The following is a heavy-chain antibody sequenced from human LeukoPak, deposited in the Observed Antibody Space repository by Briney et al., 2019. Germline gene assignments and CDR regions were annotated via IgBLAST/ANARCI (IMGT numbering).Heavy chain of an antibody. CDR1: GGSFSGYY. CDR3: ARDYGITDGYYYYYYGMDV. Sequence: SETLSLTCAVYGGSFSGYYWSWIRQPPGKGLEWIGEINHSGSTNYNPSLKSRVTISVDTSKNQFSLKLSSVTAADTAVYYCARDYGITDGYYYYYYGMDVWGQGTTVTVSS. J-gene: IGHJ6*02. V-gene: IGHV4-34*01. D-gene: IGHD3-16*01. CDR2: INHSGST.